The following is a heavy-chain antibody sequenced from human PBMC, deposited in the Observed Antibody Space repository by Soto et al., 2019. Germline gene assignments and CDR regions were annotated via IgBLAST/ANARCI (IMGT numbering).Heavy chain of an antibody. CDR3: AKDRAWDYYDSSGYFDY. Sequence: GGSLRLSCAASGFTFSSYAMSWVRQAPGKGLEWVSAISGSCGSTYYADSVKGRFTISRDNSKNTLYLQMNSLRAEDTAVYYCAKDRAWDYYDSSGYFDYWGQGTLVTVSS. D-gene: IGHD3-22*01. CDR1: GFTFSSYA. CDR2: ISGSCGST. V-gene: IGHV3-23*01. J-gene: IGHJ4*02.